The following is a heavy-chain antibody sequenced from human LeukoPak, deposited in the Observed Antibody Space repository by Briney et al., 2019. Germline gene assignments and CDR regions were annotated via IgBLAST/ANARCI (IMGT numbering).Heavy chain of an antibody. CDR1: GFTFSSYA. CDR2: ISGSGGST. V-gene: IGHV3-23*01. Sequence: PGGSLRLSCAASGFTFSSYATGWVRQAPGKGLEWVSAISGSGGSTYYADSVKGRFTISRDNSKNTLYLQMNSLRAEDTAVYYCAKFITMIDYFDYWGQGTLVTVSS. D-gene: IGHD3-22*01. J-gene: IGHJ4*02. CDR3: AKFITMIDYFDY.